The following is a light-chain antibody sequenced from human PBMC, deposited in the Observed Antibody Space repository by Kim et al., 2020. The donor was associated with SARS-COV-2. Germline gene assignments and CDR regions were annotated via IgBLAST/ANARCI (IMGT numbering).Light chain of an antibody. V-gene: IGKV1-5*03. Sequence: DIQMTQSPSTLSASVGDRVTITCRASESISKSLAWYQQRPRKAPKLLIYKASSLESGVPSRFSGSGSGTEFTLTISRLQPDDSATYYWQQYDSFPLTWGGGTKVDIK. CDR3: QQYDSFPLT. CDR1: ESISKS. J-gene: IGKJ4*01. CDR2: KAS.